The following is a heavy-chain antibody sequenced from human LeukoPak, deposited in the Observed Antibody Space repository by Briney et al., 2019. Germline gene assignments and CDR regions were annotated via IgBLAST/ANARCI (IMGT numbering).Heavy chain of an antibody. CDR2: ISAYNGNT. D-gene: IGHD3-22*01. V-gene: IGHV1-18*01. J-gene: IGHJ5*02. Sequence: VSVKVSCKASGYTFTSYGISWVRQAPGQGLEWMGWISAYNGNTNYAQKLQGRVTMTTDTSTSTAYMELRSLRSDDTAVYYCARDYYDSSGYAENWFDPWGQGTLVTVSS. CDR3: ARDYYDSSGYAENWFDP. CDR1: GYTFTSYG.